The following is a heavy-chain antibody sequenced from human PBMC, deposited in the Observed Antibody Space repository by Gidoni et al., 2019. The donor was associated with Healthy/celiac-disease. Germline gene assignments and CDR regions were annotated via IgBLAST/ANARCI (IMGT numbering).Heavy chain of an antibody. Sequence: QVQLVQSGAEVKKPGSSVKVSCKASGGTFSSDAISWVRQAPGQGLEWMGGIIPIFGTANYAQKFQGRVTITADESTSTAYMELSSLRSEDTAVYYCARVEYYDSSYYFDYWGQGTLVTVSS. CDR2: IIPIFGTA. V-gene: IGHV1-69*01. CDR3: ARVEYYDSSYYFDY. D-gene: IGHD3-22*01. J-gene: IGHJ4*02. CDR1: GGTFSSDA.